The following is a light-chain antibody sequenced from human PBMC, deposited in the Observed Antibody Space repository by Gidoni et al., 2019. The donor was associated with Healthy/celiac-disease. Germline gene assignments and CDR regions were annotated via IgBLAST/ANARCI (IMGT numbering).Light chain of an antibody. CDR3: QQRSNWRRT. CDR2: DAS. Sequence: IVLTQSPAPLSLSPGARATLSCRASQSVSSYLAWYQQKPGQAPRLLIYDASNRATGIPARFSGSGSGTDFTLTISSLEPEDFAVDYCQQRSNWRRTFGGGTKVEIK. V-gene: IGKV3-11*01. J-gene: IGKJ4*01. CDR1: QSVSSY.